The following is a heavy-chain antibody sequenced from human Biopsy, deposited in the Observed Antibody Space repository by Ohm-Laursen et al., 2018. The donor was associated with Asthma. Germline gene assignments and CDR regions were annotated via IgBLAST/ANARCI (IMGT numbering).Heavy chain of an antibody. CDR2: MSCEESVQ. CDR1: GFTFSNYG. D-gene: IGHD1-26*01. J-gene: IGHJ4*02. Sequence: LRLSCAASGFTFSNYGIHWVRQAPGKGLEWVAVMSCEESVQYFADSVKGRFTFSRDNSKNTLYLQMNSLRAEDSAVYYCARDFGCGSYFVGTTFDYWGQGALVTVSS. CDR3: ARDFGCGSYFVGTTFDY. V-gene: IGHV3-30*03.